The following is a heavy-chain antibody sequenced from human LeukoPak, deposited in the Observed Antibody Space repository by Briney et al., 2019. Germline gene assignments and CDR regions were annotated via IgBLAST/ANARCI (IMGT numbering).Heavy chain of an antibody. V-gene: IGHV1-69*13. CDR1: GGTFSSYA. CDR2: IIPIFGTA. J-gene: IGHJ4*02. D-gene: IGHD5-24*01. Sequence: SVKVSCKASGGTFSSYAISWVRQAPGQGLEWMGGIIPIFGTANYAQKFQGRVTITANESTSTAYMELSSPRSEDTAVYYCARVDSTRDGYNCIDYWGQGTLVTVSS. CDR3: ARVDSTRDGYNCIDY.